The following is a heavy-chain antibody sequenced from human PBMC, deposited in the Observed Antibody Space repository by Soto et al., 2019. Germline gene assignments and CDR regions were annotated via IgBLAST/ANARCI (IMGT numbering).Heavy chain of an antibody. CDR2: IIPIFGTA. J-gene: IGHJ6*02. CDR3: VAEGSKYYYDSSGYYYGMDV. CDR1: GGTFSSYA. V-gene: IGHV1-69*01. D-gene: IGHD3-22*01. Sequence: QVQLVQSGAEVKKPGSSVKVSCKASGGTFSSYAISWVRQAPGQGLEWMGGIIPIFGTANYAQKCQGRVTITADESTSTAYMELSSLRSEDTAVYYCVAEGSKYYYDSSGYYYGMDVWGQGTTVTVSS.